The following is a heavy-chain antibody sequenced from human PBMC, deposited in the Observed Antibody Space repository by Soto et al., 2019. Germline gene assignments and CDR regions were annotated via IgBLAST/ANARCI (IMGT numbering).Heavy chain of an antibody. D-gene: IGHD5-18*01. CDR3: PTLLGYTFGTEDFDY. Sequence: GGSLRLSCAASGFTFGSYNMNWVRQAPGQGRDCDSVIIVSHSHIYYTDSEKSGFTVSRDEEKDTLYLKRNSNRAEDTAVYYCPTLLGYTFGTEDFDYWRTGKLVNGSA. CDR2: IIVSHSHI. CDR1: GFTFGSYN. V-gene: IGHV3-21*01. J-gene: IGHJ4*02.